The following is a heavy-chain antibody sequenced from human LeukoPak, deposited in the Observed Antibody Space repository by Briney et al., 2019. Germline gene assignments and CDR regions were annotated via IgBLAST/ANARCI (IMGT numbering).Heavy chain of an antibody. CDR2: ISACNGNT. D-gene: IGHD3-3*01. V-gene: IGHV1-18*01. CDR1: GYTFTSYG. Sequence: ASVKVSCKASGYTFTSYGISWVRQAPGQGLEWMGWISACNGNTNYAQKLQGRVTMTTDTSTSTAYMELRSLRSDDTAVYYCARLGYYDFWSGYYPDYYYGMDVWGQGTTVTVSS. J-gene: IGHJ6*02. CDR3: ARLGYYDFWSGYYPDYYYGMDV.